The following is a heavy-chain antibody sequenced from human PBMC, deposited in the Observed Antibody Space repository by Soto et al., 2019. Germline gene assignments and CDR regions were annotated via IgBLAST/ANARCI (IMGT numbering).Heavy chain of an antibody. J-gene: IGHJ4*02. D-gene: IGHD6-19*01. CDR3: ARVGVSGRTGFDY. CDR2: VNAYNGNT. V-gene: IGHV1-18*01. CDR1: GYTFTSYG. Sequence: QVQLVQSGAEVKKPGASVKVSCKASGYTFTSYGISWVRQAPGQGLEWMGWVNAYNGNTNYAQKFQGRVTMTTDTAKSTAYMAQRSLRSDGTGVYYCARVGVSGRTGFDYWGQGTLVTVSS.